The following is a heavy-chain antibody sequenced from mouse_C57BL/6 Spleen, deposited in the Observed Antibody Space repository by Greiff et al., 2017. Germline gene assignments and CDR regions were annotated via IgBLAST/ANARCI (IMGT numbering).Heavy chain of an antibody. CDR3: ASLGNWYFDV. Sequence: VQLQQPGAELVRPGSSVKLSCKASGYTFTSYWMDWVKQRPGQGLEWIGNIYPSDSETHYNQKFKDKATLTVDKSSSTAYMQLSSLTSEDSAVYYCASLGNWYFDVWGTGTTVTVSS. V-gene: IGHV1-61*01. J-gene: IGHJ1*03. CDR1: GYTFTSYW. D-gene: IGHD4-1*01. CDR2: IYPSDSET.